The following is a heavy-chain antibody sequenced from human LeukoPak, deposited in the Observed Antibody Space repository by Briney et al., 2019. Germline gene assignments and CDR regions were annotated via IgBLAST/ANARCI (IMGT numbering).Heavy chain of an antibody. D-gene: IGHD3-22*01. CDR2: IWYDGSNK. CDR1: GFTFSSYG. J-gene: IGHJ4*02. CDR3: ARDSSYYDSSGYYPPDY. V-gene: IGHV3-33*01. Sequence: PGGSLRLSCAASGFTFSSYGMLWVRQAPGKGLEWVAVIWYDGSNKYYADSVKGRFTISRDNSKNTLYLQMNSPRAEDTAVYYCARDSSYYDSSGYYPPDYWGQGTLVTVSS.